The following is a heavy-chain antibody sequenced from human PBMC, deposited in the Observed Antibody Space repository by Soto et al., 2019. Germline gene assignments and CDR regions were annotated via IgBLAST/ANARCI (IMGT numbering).Heavy chain of an antibody. Sequence: SVKISCKASGGTFSISVITWVRQAPGQGLEKIRGIITIFGTANYARKYQGRVTITADESTSTAYMELSSLRSEDTAVYYCARDGFANMELGVVIILADDYYYGMDVWGQGTTVT. CDR2: IITIFGTA. J-gene: IGHJ6*02. CDR3: ARDGFANMELGVVIILADDYYYGMDV. D-gene: IGHD3-3*01. V-gene: IGHV1-69*13. CDR1: GGTFSISV.